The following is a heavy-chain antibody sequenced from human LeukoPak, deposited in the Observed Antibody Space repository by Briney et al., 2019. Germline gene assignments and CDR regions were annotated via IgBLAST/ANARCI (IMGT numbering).Heavy chain of an antibody. Sequence: PGWSLRLSCAASGFTFSSYGMHWVRQAPGKGLEWVAVISYDGSNKYYADSVKGRFTISRDNSKNTLYLQMNSLRAEDTAVYYCAKVALPEYSSSHYYYYYMDVWGKGTTVTVSS. D-gene: IGHD6-6*01. CDR3: AKVALPEYSSSHYYYYYMDV. CDR2: ISYDGSNK. V-gene: IGHV3-30*18. J-gene: IGHJ6*03. CDR1: GFTFSSYG.